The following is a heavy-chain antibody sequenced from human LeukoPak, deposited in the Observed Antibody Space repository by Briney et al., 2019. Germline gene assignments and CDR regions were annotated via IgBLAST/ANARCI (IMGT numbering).Heavy chain of an antibody. Sequence: GGSLTLSCAASGFTFSGSALNWVRQASGKGLEWVGRIRNKGNNYATAYAAPVRGRFTISRDDSKNTAYLQMNSLKTEDTAVYYCTPQDGDAYNSRWYYFDYWGQGTWSPSPQ. J-gene: IGHJ4*02. V-gene: IGHV3-73*01. D-gene: IGHD5-24*01. CDR3: TPQDGDAYNSRWYYFDY. CDR1: GFTFSGSA. CDR2: IRNKGNNYAT.